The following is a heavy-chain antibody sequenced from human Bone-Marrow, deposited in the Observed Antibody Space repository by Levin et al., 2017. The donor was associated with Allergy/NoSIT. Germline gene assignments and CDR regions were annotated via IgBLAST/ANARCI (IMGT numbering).Heavy chain of an antibody. CDR1: GFTFSHYA. J-gene: IGHJ4*02. CDR2: ISYDGINK. V-gene: IGHV3-30*18. CDR3: AKTSDYYDSSGQFDY. D-gene: IGHD3-22*01. Sequence: SCAASGFTFSHYAMHWVRQAPGKGLDWVALISYDGINKYYADSVKGRFIISRENSENTLYLQMNSLRAGDTAVYYCAKTSDYYDSSGQFDYWGQGTLVTVSS.